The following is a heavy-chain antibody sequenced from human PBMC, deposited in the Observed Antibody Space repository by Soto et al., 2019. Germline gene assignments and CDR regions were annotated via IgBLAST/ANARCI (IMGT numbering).Heavy chain of an antibody. CDR3: ARGGGYRSGTRCPYVVDY. Sequence: QLVESGGGLVQPGGSLRLSCAASGFSFSNYWMHWVRQGPGKGLVWVSRINSDGSSTTYADSVKGRFTIARDNAKNTLYLQLNGLRAEDTAVYYCARGGGYRSGTRCPYVVDYWGQGSLVTVSS. CDR1: GFSFSNYW. V-gene: IGHV3-74*01. J-gene: IGHJ4*02. CDR2: INSDGSST. D-gene: IGHD2-2*01.